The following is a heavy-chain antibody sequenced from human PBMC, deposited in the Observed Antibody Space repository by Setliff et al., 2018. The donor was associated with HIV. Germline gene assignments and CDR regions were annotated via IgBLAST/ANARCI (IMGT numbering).Heavy chain of an antibody. V-gene: IGHV4-4*02. Sequence: SETLSLTCAVSGGSSSSSNWWTWVRQPPGEGLEWIGEIYHTGSTNYNPSLKSRVGISVDDSKNQFSLKLSSVTAADTAMYYCASRFGDYGRYFDLWGRGTLVTVSS. CDR1: GGSSSSSNW. J-gene: IGHJ2*01. D-gene: IGHD4-17*01. CDR2: IYHTGST. CDR3: ASRFGDYGRYFDL.